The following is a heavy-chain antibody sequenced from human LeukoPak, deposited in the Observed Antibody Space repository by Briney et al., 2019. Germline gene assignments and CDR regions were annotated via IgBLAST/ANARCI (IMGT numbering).Heavy chain of an antibody. D-gene: IGHD3-22*01. CDR1: GFTFDDYG. CDR2: INWNGGST. J-gene: IGHJ4*02. V-gene: IGHV3-20*04. Sequence: GGSLRLSCAASGFTFDDYGMSWVRQAPGKGLEWVSGINWNGGSTGYADSVKGRFTISRDNAKNSLYLQMNSLRAEDTAFFYCARRGYYDSSGYFDYWGQGTQVTVSS. CDR3: ARRGYYDSSGYFDY.